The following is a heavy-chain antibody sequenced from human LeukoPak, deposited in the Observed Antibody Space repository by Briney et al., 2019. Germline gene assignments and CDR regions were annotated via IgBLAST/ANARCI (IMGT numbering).Heavy chain of an antibody. J-gene: IGHJ4*02. Sequence: SETLSLTCAVSGGSISSSNWWSWVRQPPGKGLEWIGEIYHSGSTNYNPSLKSRVTISVDKSKNQFSLKLSSVTAADTAVYYCARYYCSGGSCYGGGFDYWGQGTLVTVSS. CDR3: ARYYCSGGSCYGGGFDY. D-gene: IGHD2-15*01. CDR1: GGSISSSNW. V-gene: IGHV4-4*02. CDR2: IYHSGST.